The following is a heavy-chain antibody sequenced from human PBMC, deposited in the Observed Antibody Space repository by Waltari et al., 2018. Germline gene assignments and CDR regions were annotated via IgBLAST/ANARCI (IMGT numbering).Heavy chain of an antibody. CDR3: ASGRVATPFIFDY. J-gene: IGHJ4*02. V-gene: IGHV4-31*03. D-gene: IGHD5-12*01. CDR2: IYYSGST. CDR1: GGSVSSGGYY. Sequence: QVQLQESGPGLVKPSQTLSLTCTVSGGSVSSGGYYWSGIRQHPGKGLEWIGYIYYSGSTYYNPSLKSRVTISVDTSKNQFSLKLSSVTAADTAMYYCASGRVATPFIFDYWGQGTLVTVSS.